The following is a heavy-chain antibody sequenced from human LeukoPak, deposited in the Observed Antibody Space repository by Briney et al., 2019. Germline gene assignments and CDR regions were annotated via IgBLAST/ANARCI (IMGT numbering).Heavy chain of an antibody. CDR3: ARQDYGGNLSLGMDV. V-gene: IGHV4-34*01. J-gene: IGHJ6*04. D-gene: IGHD4-23*01. CDR1: GGSFSGYY. CDR2: INHSGST. Sequence: SETLSLTCAVYGGSFSGYYWSWIRHPPGKGLEWIGEINHSGSTNYNPSLKSRVTISVDTSKNQFSLKLSSVTAADTAVYYCARQDYGGNLSLGMDVWGKGTTVTVSS.